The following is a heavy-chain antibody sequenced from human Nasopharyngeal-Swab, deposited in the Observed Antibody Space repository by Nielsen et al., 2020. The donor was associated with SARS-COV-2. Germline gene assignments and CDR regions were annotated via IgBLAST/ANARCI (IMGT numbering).Heavy chain of an antibody. Sequence: WIRQPPGKGLEWVSCISSSSYTNYADSVKGRFTISRDNAKNSLYLQMNSLRAEDTAVYYCARILWYGGADYYMDVWGKGTTVTVSS. V-gene: IGHV3-11*06. D-gene: IGHD3-10*01. CDR2: ISSSSYT. CDR3: ARILWYGGADYYMDV. J-gene: IGHJ6*03.